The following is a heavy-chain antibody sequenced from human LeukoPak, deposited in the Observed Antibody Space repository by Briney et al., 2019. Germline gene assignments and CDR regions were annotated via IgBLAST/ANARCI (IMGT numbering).Heavy chain of an antibody. CDR2: IHQEGRTK. J-gene: IGHJ4*02. CDR3: ARGNGTSSGLYFHY. Sequence: GGSLRLSCAASGFTFNTFWMTWLRQAPGKGLEWVANIHQEGRTKYYADSVKGRFTISRDNANNALNLQINSLRAEDTALYYCARGNGTSSGLYFHYWGQGTLVTVSS. V-gene: IGHV3-7*01. CDR1: GFTFNTFW. D-gene: IGHD6-6*01.